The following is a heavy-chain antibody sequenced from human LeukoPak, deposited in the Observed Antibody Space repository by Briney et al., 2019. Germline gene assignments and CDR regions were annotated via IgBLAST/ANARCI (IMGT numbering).Heavy chain of an antibody. CDR1: GYTFTSYG. V-gene: IGHV1-18*01. Sequence: ASAKVSCKASGYTFTSYGISWVRQAPGQGLEWMGWISAYNGNTNYAQKLQGRVTMTTDTSTSTAYMELRSLRSDDTAVYYCARATRVVTAILNWFDPWGQGTLVTVSS. CDR2: ISAYNGNT. J-gene: IGHJ5*02. CDR3: ARATRVVTAILNWFDP. D-gene: IGHD2-21*02.